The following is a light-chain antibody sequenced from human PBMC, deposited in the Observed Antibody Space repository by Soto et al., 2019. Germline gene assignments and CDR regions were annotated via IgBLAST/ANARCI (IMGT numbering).Light chain of an antibody. V-gene: IGKV1-5*01. Sequence: DIQMTQSPSTLSASVGDRVTITCRASQSTSNWLAWYQQKPGKAPKLLIYDASSLESGVPLRFSGSGSGTEFTLTISSLQPDDFATYYCQQYGSYSTFGQGTKVEIK. CDR1: QSTSNW. CDR3: QQYGSYST. J-gene: IGKJ1*01. CDR2: DAS.